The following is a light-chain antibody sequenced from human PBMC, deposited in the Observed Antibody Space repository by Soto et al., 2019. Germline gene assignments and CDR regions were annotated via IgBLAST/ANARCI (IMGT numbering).Light chain of an antibody. CDR1: QSVNSN. J-gene: IGKJ1*01. V-gene: IGKV3-15*01. Sequence: IVMTQSPATLSVSPWDRATLSCRASQSVNSNLAWFQQKPGQAPRLLIYGASTRVTGIPARFSGSGSGTEFTLTISSLQSEDFAVYYCQQYHNWWTFGQGTKVDIK. CDR3: QQYHNWWT. CDR2: GAS.